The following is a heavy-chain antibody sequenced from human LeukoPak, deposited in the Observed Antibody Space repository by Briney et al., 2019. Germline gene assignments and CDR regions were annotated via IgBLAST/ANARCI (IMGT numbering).Heavy chain of an antibody. D-gene: IGHD5-12*01. V-gene: IGHV4-59*01. CDR2: IYYSGST. CDR3: ARGNGYAPRAYFDY. CDR1: GGSISSYY. Sequence: SETLSLTCTVSGGSISSYYWSWIRPPPGKGLEWIGYIYYSGSTNYNPSLKSRVTISVDTSKNQFSLKLSSVTAADTAVYYCARGNGYAPRAYFDYWGQGTLVTVSS. J-gene: IGHJ4*02.